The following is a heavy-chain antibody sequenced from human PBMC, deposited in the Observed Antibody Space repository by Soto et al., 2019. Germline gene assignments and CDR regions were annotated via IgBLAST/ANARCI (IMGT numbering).Heavy chain of an antibody. CDR2: IYYSGST. CDR1: GGSISSSSYY. Sequence: SETLSLTCTVSGGSISSSSYYWGWIRQPPGKGLGWIGSIYYSGSTYYNPSLKSRVTISVDTSKNQFSLKLSSVTAADTAVYYCARLVAGNGGIDYWGQGTLVTVSS. D-gene: IGHD6-19*01. J-gene: IGHJ4*02. CDR3: ARLVAGNGGIDY. V-gene: IGHV4-39*01.